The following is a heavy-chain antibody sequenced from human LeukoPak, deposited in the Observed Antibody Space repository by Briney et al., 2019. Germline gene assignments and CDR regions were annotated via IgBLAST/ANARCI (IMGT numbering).Heavy chain of an antibody. CDR2: IIPIFGTA. CDR1: GYTFTSYA. CDR3: ARDDSSGYLFRY. Sequence: SVKVSCKASGYTFTSYAISWVRQAPGQGLEWMGGIIPIFGTANYAQKFQGRVTITADESTSTAYMELSSLRSEDTAVYYCARDDSSGYLFRYWGQGTLVTVSS. V-gene: IGHV1-69*13. J-gene: IGHJ4*02. D-gene: IGHD3-22*01.